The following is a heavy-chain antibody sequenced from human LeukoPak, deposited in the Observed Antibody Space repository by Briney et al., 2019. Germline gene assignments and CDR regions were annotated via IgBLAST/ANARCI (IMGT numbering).Heavy chain of an antibody. Sequence: GASVKVSCKVSGYTLTEVSMHWVRQAPGKGLEWMGGFDPEDGETIYAQKFQGRVTMTEDTSTDTAYMELSSLRSEDTAVYYCATEDIAMVTKALGYYYYGMDVWGQGTTVTVSS. D-gene: IGHD5-18*01. CDR1: GYTLTEVS. CDR2: FDPEDGET. CDR3: ATEDIAMVTKALGYYYYGMDV. V-gene: IGHV1-24*01. J-gene: IGHJ6*02.